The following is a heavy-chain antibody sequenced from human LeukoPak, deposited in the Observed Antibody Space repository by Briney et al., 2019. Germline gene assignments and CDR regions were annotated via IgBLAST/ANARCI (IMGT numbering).Heavy chain of an antibody. CDR3: ARGRPGYSSGPGT. J-gene: IGHJ5*02. V-gene: IGHV1-2*02. Sequence: ASVKVSCKASGYTFTGYYMHWVRQAPGQGPEWMGWINPNSGGTNYAQKFQGRVTMTRDTSISTAYMELSRLRSDDTAVYYCARGRPGYSSGPGTWGQGTLVTVSS. CDR1: GYTFTGYY. D-gene: IGHD6-19*01. CDR2: INPNSGGT.